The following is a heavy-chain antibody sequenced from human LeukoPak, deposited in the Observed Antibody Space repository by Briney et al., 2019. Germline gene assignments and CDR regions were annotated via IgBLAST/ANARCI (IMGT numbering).Heavy chain of an antibody. CDR1: GFTFSSYS. D-gene: IGHD3-10*01. Sequence: GGSLRLSCAASGFTFSSYSMNWVRQAPGKGLEWVSSVSTGSTYIYYADSVKGRFTISRDDAKNSLYLQMNSLRAEDTAVYYCARDFRGVVYYYYGMDVWGQGTTVTVSS. CDR3: ARDFRGVVYYYYGMDV. V-gene: IGHV3-21*04. CDR2: VSTGSTYI. J-gene: IGHJ6*02.